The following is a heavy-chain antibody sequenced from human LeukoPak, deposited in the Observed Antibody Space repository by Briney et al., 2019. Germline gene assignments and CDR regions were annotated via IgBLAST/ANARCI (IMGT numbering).Heavy chain of an antibody. CDR3: ARDRGDFWSGYYKGAFDI. J-gene: IGHJ3*02. D-gene: IGHD3-3*01. CDR1: GFTFSSYA. V-gene: IGHV3-30-3*01. CDR2: ISYDGSNK. Sequence: GRSLRLSCAASGFTFSSYAMHWVRQAPGKGLEWVAVISYDGSNKYYADSVKGRFTISRDNSKNTLYLQMNSLRAEDTAVYYCARDRGDFWSGYYKGAFDIWGQGTMVNVSS.